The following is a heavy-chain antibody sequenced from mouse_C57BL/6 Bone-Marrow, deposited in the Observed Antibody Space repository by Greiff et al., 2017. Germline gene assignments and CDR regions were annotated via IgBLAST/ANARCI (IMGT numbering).Heavy chain of an antibody. CDR3: SEDSAVCYCAVWLRPYYFDY. J-gene: IGHJ2*01. D-gene: IGHD2-2*01. V-gene: IGHV1-87*01. Sequence: QLKESGPELARPWASVKISCQAFYTFSRRVHFAIRDTNYWMQWVKQRPGQGLEWIGAIYPGNGDTSYNQKFKGKAPWTADKSTSTAYMQLSSLASEDSAVCYCAVWLRPYYFDYWGQGTTLTVSS. CDR1: YTFSRRVH. CDR2: GQGLEWIG.